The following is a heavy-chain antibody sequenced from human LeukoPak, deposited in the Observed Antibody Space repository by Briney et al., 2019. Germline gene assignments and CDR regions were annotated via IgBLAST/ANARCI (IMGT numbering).Heavy chain of an antibody. CDR1: GYTFTGYY. CDR2: INPNSGGT. Sequence: ASVKVSCKASGYTFTGYYMHWVRQAPGQGLEWMGWINPNSGGTNYAQKFQGRVTMTRDTSISTAYMELSRLRSDDTAVYYCARVFQAYCGGDCYAYYYGTDVWGQGTTVTVSS. D-gene: IGHD2-21*02. J-gene: IGHJ6*02. V-gene: IGHV1-2*02. CDR3: ARVFQAYCGGDCYAYYYGTDV.